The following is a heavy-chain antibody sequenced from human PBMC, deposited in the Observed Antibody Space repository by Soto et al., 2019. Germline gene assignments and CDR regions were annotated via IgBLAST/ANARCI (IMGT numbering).Heavy chain of an antibody. CDR3: ARETLYSGYDD. D-gene: IGHD5-12*01. Sequence: ASVKVSCKASGGTFSSYTISWVRQAPGQGLEWMGRIIPILGIANYAQKFQGRVTITADKSTSTAYMELSSLRSEDTAVYYCARETLYSGYDDWGQGTLVTVSS. V-gene: IGHV1-69*04. J-gene: IGHJ4*02. CDR2: IIPILGIA. CDR1: GGTFSSYT.